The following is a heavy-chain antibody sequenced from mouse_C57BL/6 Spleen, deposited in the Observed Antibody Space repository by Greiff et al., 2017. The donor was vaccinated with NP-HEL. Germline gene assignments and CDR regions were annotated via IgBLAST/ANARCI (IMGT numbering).Heavy chain of an antibody. V-gene: IGHV1-82*01. Sequence: VQLQESGPELVKPGASVKISCKASGYAFSSSWMNWVKQRPGKGLEWIGRIYPGDGDTNYNGKFKGKATLTADKSSSTAYMQLSSLTSEDSAVYFCARTPIYYGYDGYAMDYWGQGTSVTVSS. CDR3: ARTPIYYGYDGYAMDY. CDR2: IYPGDGDT. D-gene: IGHD2-2*01. J-gene: IGHJ4*01. CDR1: GYAFSSSW.